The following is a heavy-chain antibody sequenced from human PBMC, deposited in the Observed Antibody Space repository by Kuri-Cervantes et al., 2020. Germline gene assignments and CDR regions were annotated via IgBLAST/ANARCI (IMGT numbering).Heavy chain of an antibody. J-gene: IGHJ4*02. CDR3: ARVGGRMSLGGDY. Sequence: SETLSLTCTVSGGSISSSSYYWGWIRQPPGKGLEWIGSIYYSGSTYYNPSLKSRVTISVDTSKNQFSLKLSSVTAADTAVYYCARVGGRMSLGGDYWGQGTLVTVSS. V-gene: IGHV4-39*01. CDR1: GGSISSSSYY. D-gene: IGHD3-16*01. CDR2: IYYSGST.